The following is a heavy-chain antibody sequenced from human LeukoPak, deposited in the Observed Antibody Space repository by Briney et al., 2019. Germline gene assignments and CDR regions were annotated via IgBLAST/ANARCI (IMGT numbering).Heavy chain of an antibody. CDR3: ARGHVLLWFGDQEYFQH. Sequence: GASVKVSCKASGYTFTGYYMHWVRQAPGQGLGWMGWINPNSGGTNYAQKFQGWVTMTRDTSISTAYMELSRLRSDDTAVYYCARGHVLLWFGDQEYFQHWGQGTLVTVSS. CDR2: INPNSGGT. D-gene: IGHD3-10*01. V-gene: IGHV1-2*04. J-gene: IGHJ1*01. CDR1: GYTFTGYY.